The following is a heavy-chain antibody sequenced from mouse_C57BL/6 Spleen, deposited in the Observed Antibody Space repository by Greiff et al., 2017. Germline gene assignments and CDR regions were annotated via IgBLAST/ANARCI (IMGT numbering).Heavy chain of an antibody. CDR1: GYTFTSYW. CDR2: IDPSDSET. Sequence: QVQLQQSGAELVRPGSSVKLSCKASGYTFTSYWMHWVKQRPIQGLEWIGNIDPSDSETHYNQKFKDKATLTVDKSSSTAYMQLSSLTSEDSAVYYCARSTMVTTRYAMDYWGQGTSVTVSS. J-gene: IGHJ4*01. V-gene: IGHV1-52*01. CDR3: ARSTMVTTRYAMDY. D-gene: IGHD2-2*01.